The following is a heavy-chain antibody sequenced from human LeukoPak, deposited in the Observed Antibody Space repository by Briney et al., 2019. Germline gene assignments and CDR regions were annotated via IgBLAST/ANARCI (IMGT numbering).Heavy chain of an antibody. Sequence: SETLSLTCTVSGGSISSGGYYWSWIRQPPGKGLEWIGYIYHSGSTYYNPSLKSRVTISVDRSKNQFSLKLTSVTAADTAVYYCARGYCTNGVCYSREVDAFDIWGQGTMVTVSS. CDR2: IYHSGST. CDR3: ARGYCTNGVCYSREVDAFDI. CDR1: GGSISSGGYY. J-gene: IGHJ3*02. D-gene: IGHD2-8*01. V-gene: IGHV4-30-2*01.